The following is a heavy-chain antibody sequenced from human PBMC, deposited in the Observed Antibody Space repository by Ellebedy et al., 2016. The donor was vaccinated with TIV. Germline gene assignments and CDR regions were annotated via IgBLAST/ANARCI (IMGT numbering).Heavy chain of an antibody. CDR3: ASPYSNSRTFYYYYGMDV. Sequence: SVKVSCXASGYTFTSYDINWVRQAPGQGLEWMGGIIPIFGTANYAQKFQGRVTITADESTSTAYMELSSLRSEDTAVYYCASPYSNSRTFYYYYGMDVWGQGTTVTVSS. D-gene: IGHD4-11*01. J-gene: IGHJ6*02. CDR2: IIPIFGTA. CDR1: GYTFTSYD. V-gene: IGHV1-69*13.